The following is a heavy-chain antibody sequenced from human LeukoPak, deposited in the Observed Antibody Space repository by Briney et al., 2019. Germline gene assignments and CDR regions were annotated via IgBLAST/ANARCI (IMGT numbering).Heavy chain of an antibody. CDR2: TYYRSKWFN. CDR3: ARDDTTGSRPRPFDS. Sequence: SQTLSLTCAISGDSVSNNSAAWNWIRQSPSRGLEWLGRTYYRSKWFNDYALSVKSRITINPDTSRNQFSLQLNSVTPEDTAVYYCARDDTTGSRPRPFDSWGQGTLVTVSS. D-gene: IGHD1-26*01. J-gene: IGHJ4*02. V-gene: IGHV6-1*01. CDR1: GDSVSNNSAA.